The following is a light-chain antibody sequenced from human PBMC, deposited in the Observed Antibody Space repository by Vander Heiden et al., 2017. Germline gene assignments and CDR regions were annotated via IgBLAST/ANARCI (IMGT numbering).Light chain of an antibody. CDR2: DDS. V-gene: IGLV3-21*02. CDR3: QVWDSSSDHPDWV. Sequence: SYVLTQPPSASVAPGQTASIPCGGNNIGSKNVHWDQQKPGQAPVLVVYDDSDRPSGIPERFSGSNSGNTATLTISRVEAGDEADYYCQVWDSSSDHPDWVFGGGTKLTVL. CDR1: NIGSKN. J-gene: IGLJ3*02.